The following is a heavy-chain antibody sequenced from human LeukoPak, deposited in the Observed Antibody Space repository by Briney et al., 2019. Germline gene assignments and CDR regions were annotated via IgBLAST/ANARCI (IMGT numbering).Heavy chain of an antibody. CDR2: IYYSGST. CDR1: GGSISSYY. J-gene: IGHJ4*02. Sequence: SSETLSHTCTVFGGSISSYYWSWIRQPPGKGLEWIGYIYYSGSTNYNPSLKSRVTISVDTSKNQFSLKLSSVTAADTAVYYCARSNPWTGYYYFDYWGQGTLVTVSS. D-gene: IGHD3/OR15-3a*01. V-gene: IGHV4-59*01. CDR3: ARSNPWTGYYYFDY.